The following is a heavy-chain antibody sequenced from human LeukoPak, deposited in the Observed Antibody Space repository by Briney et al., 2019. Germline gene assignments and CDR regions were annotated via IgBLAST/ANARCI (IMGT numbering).Heavy chain of an antibody. CDR2: ISGSGGST. J-gene: IGHJ4*02. Sequence: GGSLRLSCAASGSTFSSYAMSWVRQAPGKGLEWVSAISGSGGSTYYADSVKGRFTISRDNSKNTLYLQMNSLRAEDTAVYYCAKAPWQQHPAPIFDYWGQGTLVTVSS. V-gene: IGHV3-23*01. CDR1: GSTFSSYA. CDR3: AKAPWQQHPAPIFDY. D-gene: IGHD1/OR15-1a*01.